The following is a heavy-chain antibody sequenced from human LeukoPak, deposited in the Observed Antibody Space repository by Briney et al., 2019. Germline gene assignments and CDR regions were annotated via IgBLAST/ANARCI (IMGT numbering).Heavy chain of an antibody. Sequence: GGSLRLSCAASGFTFSGYSMNWVRQAPGKGLEWVSYITSSSSAIYYADSVKGRFTISRDNARNSLYLQMNCLRAEDTAVYYCARVRGSYHFDYWGQGTLVTVSS. V-gene: IGHV3-48*01. CDR1: GFTFSGYS. J-gene: IGHJ4*02. CDR3: ARVRGSYHFDY. D-gene: IGHD1-26*01. CDR2: ITSSSSAI.